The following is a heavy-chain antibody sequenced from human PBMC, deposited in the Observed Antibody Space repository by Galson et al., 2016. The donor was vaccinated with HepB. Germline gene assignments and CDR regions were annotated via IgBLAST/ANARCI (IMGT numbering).Heavy chain of an antibody. V-gene: IGHV3-23*01. CDR3: AKGDGSGDYLGYYYYYGLDV. J-gene: IGHJ6*02. Sequence: SLRLSCAASGFTFSTYVMNWVRQAPGKGLEWVSTINGGGDTTYYADSVKGRFTISRDNSKNTLYLQMNRLRAEDTAVYYCAKGDGSGDYLGYYYYYGLDVWGQGTTVTVSS. D-gene: IGHD4-17*01. CDR1: GFTFSTYV. CDR2: INGGGDTT.